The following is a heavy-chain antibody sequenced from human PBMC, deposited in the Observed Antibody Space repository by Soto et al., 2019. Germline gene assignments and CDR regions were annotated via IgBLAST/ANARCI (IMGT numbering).Heavy chain of an antibody. D-gene: IGHD2-15*01. CDR1: GFTFSSYA. CDR2: ISGSGGAT. V-gene: IGHV3-23*01. J-gene: IGHJ6*03. CDR3: AKCDIVVPPAYYMDV. Sequence: EVQLLESGGGLVLPGGSLRLSCAASGFTFSSYAMSWVRQAPGKGLEWVSLISGSGGATYYTDSVKGRFTISGDNFNNTVNQQMNSLGAEDSAIYYCAKCDIVVPPAYYMDVWGKGTTVTVS.